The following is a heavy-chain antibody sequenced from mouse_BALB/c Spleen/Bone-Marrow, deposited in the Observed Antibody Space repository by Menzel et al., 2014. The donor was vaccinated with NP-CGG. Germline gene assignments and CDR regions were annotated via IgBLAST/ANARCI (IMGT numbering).Heavy chain of an antibody. CDR2: INPDSSTI. J-gene: IGHJ3*01. CDR1: GFDFSRYW. D-gene: IGHD1-1*01. CDR3: SRLYYYGNFAY. V-gene: IGHV4-1*02. Sequence: VQLKQSGGGLVQPGGSLKLSCAASGFDFSRYWMSWARQAPGKGLEWIGEINPDSSTINYTPSLKDKFIISRDNAKNTLYLQMSKVRSEDTALYYCSRLYYYGNFAYWGQGTLVTVSA.